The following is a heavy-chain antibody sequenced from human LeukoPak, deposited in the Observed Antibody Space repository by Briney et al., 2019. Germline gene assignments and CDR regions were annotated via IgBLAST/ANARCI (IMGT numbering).Heavy chain of an antibody. CDR2: IYYSGST. V-gene: IGHV4-30-4*08. Sequence: PSETLSLTCTVSVGSISSGDDYCSWIRQPPRKGLEWIGYIYYSGSTYYNPSLKSRVTISVDTSKNQFSLKLSSVTAADTAVYYCARGTKTGTNYWGQGTLVTVSS. D-gene: IGHD3-9*01. CDR3: ARGTKTGTNY. CDR1: VGSISSGDDY. J-gene: IGHJ4*02.